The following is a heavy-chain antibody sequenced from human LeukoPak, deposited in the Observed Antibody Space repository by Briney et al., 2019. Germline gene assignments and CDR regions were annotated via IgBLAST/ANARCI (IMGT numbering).Heavy chain of an antibody. V-gene: IGHV3-21*01. D-gene: IGHD6-19*01. CDR1: GFTFSSYS. J-gene: IGHJ4*02. Sequence: GGSLRLSCAASGFTFSSYSMNWVRQAPGKGLEWVSSVSSSSSYIYYADSVKGRFTISRDNAKNSLYLQMNSLRAEDTAVYYCARDRGSGWSFDYWGQGTLVTVSS. CDR3: ARDRGSGWSFDY. CDR2: VSSSSSYI.